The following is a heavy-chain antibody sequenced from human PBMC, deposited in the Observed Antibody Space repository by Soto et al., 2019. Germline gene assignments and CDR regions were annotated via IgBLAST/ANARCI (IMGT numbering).Heavy chain of an antibody. CDR3: ARGLYGSASWCYNGMAV. D-gene: IGHD3-10*01. J-gene: IGHJ6*02. V-gene: IGHV3-53*01. Sequence: EVQLVESGGGMIQPGGSLRLSCAASGFSISGNYMSWVRQAPGKGLEWVSVIYSDGGTDYADSVRGRFTISRDNSKNTLYLQMNSLRAEDTAVFYCARGLYGSASWCYNGMAVWGPGTTVTVAS. CDR2: IYSDGGT. CDR1: GFSISGNY.